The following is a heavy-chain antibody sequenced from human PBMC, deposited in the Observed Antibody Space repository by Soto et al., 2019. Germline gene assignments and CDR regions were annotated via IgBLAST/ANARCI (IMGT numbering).Heavy chain of an antibody. CDR3: ARSQGGSTSLDIYYYDYYGMDV. D-gene: IGHD2-2*01. J-gene: IGHJ6*02. V-gene: IGHV1-69*01. CDR1: GGTFSSYA. CDR2: IIPISGTA. Sequence: QVQLVQSGAEVKKPGSSVKVSCKAPGGTFSSYAISWVRQAPGQGLEWMGGIIPISGTANYAQKFQGRVTITADESTSTGYMELSSLRSEDTAVYYCARSQGGSTSLDIYYYDYYGMDVWGQGTTVTVSS.